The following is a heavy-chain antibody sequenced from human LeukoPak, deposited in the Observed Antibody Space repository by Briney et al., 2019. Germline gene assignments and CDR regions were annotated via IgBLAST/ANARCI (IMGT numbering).Heavy chain of an antibody. V-gene: IGHV1-2*04. CDR3: ARGGMVRGVLGDY. CDR1: GYTFTGYY. CDR2: INPNSGGT. Sequence: ASVKVSCKASGYTFTGYYMHWVRQAPGQGLEWMGWINPNSGGTNYAQKFQGWVTMTGDTSISTAYMELSRLRSDDTAVYYCARGGMVRGVLGDYWGQGTLVTVSS. D-gene: IGHD3-10*01. J-gene: IGHJ4*02.